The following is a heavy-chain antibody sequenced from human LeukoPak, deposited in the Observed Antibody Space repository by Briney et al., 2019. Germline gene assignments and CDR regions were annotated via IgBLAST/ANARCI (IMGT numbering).Heavy chain of an antibody. J-gene: IGHJ3*02. CDR3: ARDLCGGGCFQLDAFDI. D-gene: IGHD2-21*02. V-gene: IGHV4-39*07. CDR1: GDSISSSSYF. CDR2: IYYSGST. Sequence: SETLSLTCTVSGDSISSSSYFWGWIRQPPGKGLEWIGNIYYSGSTYYNPSLKSRVTISVDTSKNQFSLELSSVTAADTAVYYCARDLCGGGCFQLDAFDIWGQGTMVTVSS.